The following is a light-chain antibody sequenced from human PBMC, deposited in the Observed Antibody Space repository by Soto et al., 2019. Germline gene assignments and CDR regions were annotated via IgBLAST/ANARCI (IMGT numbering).Light chain of an antibody. Sequence: EIVLKQSPGTLSLSPGERATLSCRASQSVSSSFLAWYQQKPGQAPRLLIYDASYRATGIPARFSGSGSGTDFTLTISSLEPEDFAIYYCQQRSNWITFGQGTRLEIK. CDR3: QQRSNWIT. V-gene: IGKV3D-20*02. CDR2: DAS. CDR1: QSVSSSF. J-gene: IGKJ5*01.